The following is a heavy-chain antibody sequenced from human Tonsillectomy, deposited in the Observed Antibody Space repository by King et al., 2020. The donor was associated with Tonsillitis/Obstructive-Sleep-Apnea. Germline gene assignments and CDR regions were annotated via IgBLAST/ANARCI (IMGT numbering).Heavy chain of an antibody. D-gene: IGHD4-11*01. CDR1: GYTFTGYY. V-gene: IGHV1-2*02. Sequence: VQLVESGAEVKKPGASVKVSCKASGYTFTGYYMHWVRQAPGQGLEWMGWINPNSGGTNYAQKFQGRVTMTRDTSISTAYMELSRLRSDDTAVYYCARDFDYSNSRGWFDPWGQGTLVTVSS. J-gene: IGHJ5*02. CDR2: INPNSGGT. CDR3: ARDFDYSNSRGWFDP.